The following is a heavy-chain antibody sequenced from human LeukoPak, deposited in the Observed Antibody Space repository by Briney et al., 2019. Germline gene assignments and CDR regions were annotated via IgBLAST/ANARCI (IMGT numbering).Heavy chain of an antibody. Sequence: GGSLRLSCAASGFMFSTYTMNWVRQAPGKGLEWVSSISTSGSYINYADAVKGRFTISRDDAKNLLYLQMNSLRADDTAVYYCARDLGHIYGYGFAYWGQGTLVTVSS. J-gene: IGHJ4*02. CDR3: ARDLGHIYGYGFAY. CDR2: ISTSGSYI. D-gene: IGHD5-18*01. CDR1: GFMFSTYT. V-gene: IGHV3-21*01.